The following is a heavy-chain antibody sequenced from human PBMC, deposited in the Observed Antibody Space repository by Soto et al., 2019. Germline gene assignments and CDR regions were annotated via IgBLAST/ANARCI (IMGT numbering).Heavy chain of an antibody. CDR1: GYSFTSYW. CDR3: ARHAPQQYYYDSSGKPDAFDI. V-gene: IGHV5-10-1*01. D-gene: IGHD3-22*01. CDR2: IDPSDSYT. Sequence: GESLKISCKGSGYSFTSYWISWVRQMPGKGLEWMGRIDPSDSYTNYSPSFQGHVTISADKSISTAYLQWSSLKASDTAMYYCARHAPQQYYYDSSGKPDAFDIWGQGTMVTVSS. J-gene: IGHJ3*02.